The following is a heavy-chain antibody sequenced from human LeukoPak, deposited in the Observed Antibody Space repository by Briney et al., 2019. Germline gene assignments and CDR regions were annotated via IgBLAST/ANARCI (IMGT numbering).Heavy chain of an antibody. Sequence: GGSLRLSCAASGFTFSSYGMHWVRQAPGKGLEWVAVIWYDGSNKYYADSVKGRFTISRDNSKNTLYLQMNSLRAEDTAVYYCARLLDSGNYALSVLRYWGQGTLVTVSS. V-gene: IGHV3-33*01. CDR3: ARLLDSGNYALSVLRY. CDR2: IWYDGSNK. D-gene: IGHD3-22*01. J-gene: IGHJ4*02. CDR1: GFTFSSYG.